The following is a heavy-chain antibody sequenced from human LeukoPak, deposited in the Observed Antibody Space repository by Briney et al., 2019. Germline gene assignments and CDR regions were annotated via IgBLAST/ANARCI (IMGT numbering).Heavy chain of an antibody. CDR3: ARSYSGYDPYNWFDP. Sequence: SETLSLTCTVSGGSISSYYWSWIRQPPGKGLEWIGYIYYSGSTNYNPSLKSRVTISVDTSKNQFSLKLSSVTAADTAVYYCARSYSGYDPYNWFDPWGQGTLVTASS. J-gene: IGHJ5*02. CDR1: GGSISSYY. CDR2: IYYSGST. D-gene: IGHD5-12*01. V-gene: IGHV4-59*01.